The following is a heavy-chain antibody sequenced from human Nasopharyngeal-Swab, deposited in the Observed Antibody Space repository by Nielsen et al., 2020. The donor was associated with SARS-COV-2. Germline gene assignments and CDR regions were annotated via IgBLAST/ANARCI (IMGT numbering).Heavy chain of an antibody. V-gene: IGHV3-7*01. CDR1: GFTFSSYW. J-gene: IGHJ4*02. Sequence: GGSLRLSCATSGFTFSSYWMSWVRLAPGKGPEWVAHIKQSGSGQYYVDSVKGRFTISRDNAKNSLSLQMNSLRAEDTAVYYCARYCSTTSCPRGFDYWGQGTLVTVSS. CDR3: ARYCSTTSCPRGFDY. CDR2: IKQSGSGQ. D-gene: IGHD2-2*01.